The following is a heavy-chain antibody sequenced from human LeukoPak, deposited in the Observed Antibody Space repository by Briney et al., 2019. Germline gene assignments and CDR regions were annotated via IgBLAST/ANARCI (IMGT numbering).Heavy chain of an antibody. D-gene: IGHD6-19*01. CDR2: MNPNSGNT. CDR1: GYTFTSYD. Sequence: ASVKVFCKASGYTFTSYDINWVRQATGQGLEWMGWMNPNSGNTGYAQKLQGRVTMTTDTSTSTAYMELRSLRSDDTAVYYCARDSWQWLEDNFDYWGQGTLVTVSS. J-gene: IGHJ4*02. V-gene: IGHV1-8*01. CDR3: ARDSWQWLEDNFDY.